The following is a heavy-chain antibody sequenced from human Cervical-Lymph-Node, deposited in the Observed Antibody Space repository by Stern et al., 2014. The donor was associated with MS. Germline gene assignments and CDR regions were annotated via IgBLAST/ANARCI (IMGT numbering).Heavy chain of an antibody. CDR1: GYTFTSYY. CDR3: VRGDTTWHYFYYGLDV. J-gene: IGHJ6*02. V-gene: IGHV1-46*03. CDR2: INPRFNNA. Sequence: QVQLVQSGAEVKKPGAAVKVSCKASGYTFTSYYMHWVRQAPGQGLEWLGGINPRFNNATYSQSFQDRVHLTRDTSTATVYMELSSLRFADTAVYYGVRGDTTWHYFYYGLDVWGQGTPVTVSS. D-gene: IGHD1-14*01.